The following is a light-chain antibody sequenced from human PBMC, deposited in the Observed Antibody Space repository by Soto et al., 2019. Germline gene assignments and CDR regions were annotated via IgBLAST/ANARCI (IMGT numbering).Light chain of an antibody. CDR3: SSYTGSHVI. J-gene: IGLJ2*01. CDR2: DVS. Sequence: QSALTQPASVSGSPGQSITISCTGTSGDVGNSNFVCWYQQHPGKAPKLMLYDVSYRPSGVSNRFSGSKSGNTASLTISGLQAEDEADYYCSSYTGSHVIFGGGPKLTVL. V-gene: IGLV2-14*03. CDR1: SGDVGNSNF.